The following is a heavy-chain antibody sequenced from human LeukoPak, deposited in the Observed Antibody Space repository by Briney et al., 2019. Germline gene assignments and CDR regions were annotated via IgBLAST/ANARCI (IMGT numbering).Heavy chain of an antibody. Sequence: PGGSLRLSCAASGFTFSSYAMHWVRQAPGKGLEWVAVISYDGSNKYYADSVKGRFTTSRDNSKNTVYLQMSSLRPEDTALYYCGGGAAASGRGWFDQWGQGNL. J-gene: IGHJ5*02. D-gene: IGHD6-13*01. CDR3: GGGAAASGRGWFDQ. V-gene: IGHV3-30-3*01. CDR1: GFTFSSYA. CDR2: ISYDGSNK.